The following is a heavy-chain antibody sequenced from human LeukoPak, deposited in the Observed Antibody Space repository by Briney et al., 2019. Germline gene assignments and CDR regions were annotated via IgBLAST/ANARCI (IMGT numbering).Heavy chain of an antibody. CDR1: GGTFSSYT. Sequence: SVKVSCKASGGTFSSYTISWVRQAPGQGLEWMGRIIPILGIANYAQKFQGRVTITADKSTSTAYMELSSLRSEDTAVYYCARDMGAPTGTTDYYYYYMDVWGKGTTVTVSS. CDR2: IIPILGIA. CDR3: ARDMGAPTGTTDYYYYYMDV. J-gene: IGHJ6*03. D-gene: IGHD1-1*01. V-gene: IGHV1-69*04.